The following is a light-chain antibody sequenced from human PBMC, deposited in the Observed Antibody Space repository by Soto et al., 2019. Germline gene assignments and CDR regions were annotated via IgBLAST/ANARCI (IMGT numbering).Light chain of an antibody. CDR2: DAS. CDR3: QQRSNWPPIFT. V-gene: IGKV3-11*01. J-gene: IGKJ3*01. Sequence: EILLTQSPATLSLSPGERPTLSCRASQSVSTYLAWYQQKPGQAPRLLIYDASNRATGIPARFSGSGSGTDFTLTISSLEPEDFAVYYCQQRSNWPPIFTFGPGTKVDIK. CDR1: QSVSTY.